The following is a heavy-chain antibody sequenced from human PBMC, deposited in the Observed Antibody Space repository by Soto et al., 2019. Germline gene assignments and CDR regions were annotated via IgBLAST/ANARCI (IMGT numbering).Heavy chain of an antibody. D-gene: IGHD3-22*01. V-gene: IGHV4-30-4*01. CDR3: ARANSDSRGYYSFFRY. CDR1: GGSISSGDYY. Sequence: PSETLSLTCTVSGGSISSGDYYWSWIRQPPGKGLEWIGSIYYSGATYHNPSLRSRVTISADTSKNQFSLKLSSVTAADTAVYYCARANSDSRGYYSFFRYWGQGTLVTVSS. CDR2: IYYSGAT. J-gene: IGHJ4*02.